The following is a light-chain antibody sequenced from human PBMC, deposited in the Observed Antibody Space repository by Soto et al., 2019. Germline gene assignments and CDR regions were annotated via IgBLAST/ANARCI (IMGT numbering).Light chain of an antibody. CDR2: AAS. Sequence: DFQMTQSPSSLSASVGDRVTISCRASQSISSFLNWYQQNPGKAPKLLIYAASSLQGGVPSRFSGSGSGTDFTLTITSLQPEDFSTYYCQHSYILFSTTFGQGTKVDI. CDR1: QSISSF. CDR3: QHSYILFSTT. J-gene: IGKJ1*01. V-gene: IGKV1-39*01.